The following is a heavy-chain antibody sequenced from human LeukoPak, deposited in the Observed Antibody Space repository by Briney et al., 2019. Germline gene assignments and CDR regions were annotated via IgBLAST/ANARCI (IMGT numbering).Heavy chain of an antibody. Sequence: SETLSLTCTVSGGSINSGDYYWSWIRQPPGKGLEWIGYIYYRGSTYYNPSLKSRITISVDTSKNQFSLKLSSVTAADTAVYYCARELRYFDWLFQGGWFDPWGQGTLVTVSS. CDR1: GGSINSGDYY. D-gene: IGHD3-9*01. J-gene: IGHJ5*02. CDR3: ARELRYFDWLFQGGWFDP. CDR2: IYYRGST. V-gene: IGHV4-30-4*02.